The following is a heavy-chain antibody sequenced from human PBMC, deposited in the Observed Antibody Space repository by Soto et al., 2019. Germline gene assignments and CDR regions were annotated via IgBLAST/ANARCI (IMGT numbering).Heavy chain of an antibody. V-gene: IGHV3-23*01. CDR3: AKDASYGGYDFGDPNYFDY. CDR2: ISASGGST. D-gene: IGHD5-12*01. J-gene: IGHJ4*02. Sequence: EVQLLESGGGLVQPGGSLRLSCAASGFTFTNYAMSWVRQAPGKGLEWVSTISASGGSTYYADSVKGRFTISRDSSKNTLYLQMNSLRAEDTAVYFCAKDASYGGYDFGDPNYFDYWGQGTLVTVSS. CDR1: GFTFTNYA.